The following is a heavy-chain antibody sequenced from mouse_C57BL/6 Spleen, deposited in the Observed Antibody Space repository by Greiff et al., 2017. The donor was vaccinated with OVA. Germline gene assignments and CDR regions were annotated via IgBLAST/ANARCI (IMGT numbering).Heavy chain of an antibody. CDR3: ARRTYNWDVFAY. CDR2: INPNNGGT. Sequence: EVQLVESGPELVKPGASVKIPCKASGYTFTDYNMDWVKQSHGKSLEWIGDINPNNGGTIYNQKFKGKATLTVDKSSSTAYMELRSLTSEDTAVYYCARRTYNWDVFAYWGQGTLVTVSA. D-gene: IGHD4-1*02. CDR1: GYTFTDYN. J-gene: IGHJ3*01. V-gene: IGHV1-18*01.